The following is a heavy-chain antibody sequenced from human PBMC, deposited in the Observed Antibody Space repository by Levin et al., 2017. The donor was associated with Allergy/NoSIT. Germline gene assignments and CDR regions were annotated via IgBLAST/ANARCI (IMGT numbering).Heavy chain of an antibody. J-gene: IGHJ4*02. CDR1: GFTFSSYA. CDR3: AKGWGYCSGGSCQLNGY. D-gene: IGHD2-15*01. Sequence: GGSLRLSCAASGFTFSSYAMSWVRQAPGKGLEWVSAISGSGGSTYYADSVKGRFTISRDNSKNTLYLQMNSLRAEDTAVYYCAKGWGYCSGGSCQLNGYWGQGTLVTVSS. CDR2: ISGSGGST. V-gene: IGHV3-23*01.